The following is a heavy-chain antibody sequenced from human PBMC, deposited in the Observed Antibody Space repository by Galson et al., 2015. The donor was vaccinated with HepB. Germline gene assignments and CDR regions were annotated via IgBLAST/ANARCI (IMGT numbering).Heavy chain of an antibody. D-gene: IGHD2-15*01. V-gene: IGHV3-15*07. CDR3: TTYQIAGGSFDI. Sequence: SLRLSCAASGFTFSDAWMNWVRQAPGKGLEWVGRIKSKTDGGTTDYAAPVKGRFTISRDDSKNTLYLQMNSLKTEDTAVYYCTTYQIAGGSFDIWDQGTMVTVSS. CDR2: IKSKTDGGTT. CDR1: GFTFSDAW. J-gene: IGHJ3*02.